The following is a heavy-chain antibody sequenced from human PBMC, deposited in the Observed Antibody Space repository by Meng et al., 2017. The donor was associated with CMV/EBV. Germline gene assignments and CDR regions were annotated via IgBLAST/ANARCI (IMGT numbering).Heavy chain of an antibody. CDR2: IRSKAYGGTT. J-gene: IGHJ4*02. CDR1: GFTFGDYA. CDR3: TREQLVRI. Sequence: GESLKISCTASGFTFGDYAMSRVRQAPGKGLEWVGFIRSKAYGGTTEYAASVKGRFTISRDDSKSIAYLQMNSLKTEDTAVYYCTREQLVRIWGQGTLVTVSS. D-gene: IGHD6-6*01. V-gene: IGHV3-49*04.